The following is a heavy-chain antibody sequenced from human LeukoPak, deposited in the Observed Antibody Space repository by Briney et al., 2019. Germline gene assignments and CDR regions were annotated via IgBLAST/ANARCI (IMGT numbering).Heavy chain of an antibody. J-gene: IGHJ4*02. CDR3: TTECTGRISCHLDS. CDR2: IKSKSDGGTT. D-gene: IGHD2-15*01. Sequence: PGGSLRLSCTASGFTFSNAWMSWVRQAPGKGLEWVGRIKSKSDGGTTDYAAPVKGRFAISRDESKNTLYLQMNSLKTDDTAVYYCTTECTGRISCHLDSWGQGTLVTVSS. V-gene: IGHV3-15*01. CDR1: GFTFSNAW.